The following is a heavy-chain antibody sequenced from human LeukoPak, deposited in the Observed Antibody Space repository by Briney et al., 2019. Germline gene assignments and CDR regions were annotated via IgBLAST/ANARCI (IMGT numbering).Heavy chain of an antibody. V-gene: IGHV3-7*01. J-gene: IGHJ4*02. Sequence: GGSLRLSCAASGFTFSSYWMSWVRQVPGKGLEWVANIKPDGSEEYYVDSVKGRFTISRDNAKNSLYLQMNSLRAEDTAVYYCATVLNSGSFRYFDYWGQGTLVSVSS. D-gene: IGHD1-26*01. CDR3: ATVLNSGSFRYFDY. CDR2: IKPDGSEE. CDR1: GFTFSSYW.